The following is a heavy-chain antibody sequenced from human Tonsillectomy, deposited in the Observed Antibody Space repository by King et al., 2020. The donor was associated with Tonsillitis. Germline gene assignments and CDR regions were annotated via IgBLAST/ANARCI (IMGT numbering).Heavy chain of an antibody. CDR1: GGSISSTSYY. CDR3: ASQYCGGDCYPIAAFFDY. Sequence: PLQESGPGLVKPSETLSLTCTVSGGSISSTSYYWGWIRQPPGKGLEWIVSIYYSGSTYYNPSLTSRVTISVDTSKNQFSLKLRSVTAAATTVYYCASQYCGGDCYPIAAFFDYWGRGTLVTVSS. D-gene: IGHD2-21*02. J-gene: IGHJ4*02. V-gene: IGHV4-39*01. CDR2: IYYSGST.